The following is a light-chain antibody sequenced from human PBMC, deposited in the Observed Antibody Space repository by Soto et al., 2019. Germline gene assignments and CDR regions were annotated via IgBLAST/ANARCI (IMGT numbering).Light chain of an antibody. CDR3: QSYDYSLNAIL. CDR2: GNT. V-gene: IGLV1-40*01. J-gene: IGLJ2*01. Sequence: QSVLTQPPSVSGAPGQRVTISCTGTSSNIGAGFDVHWYQQIPGTAPKLLIFGNTNRPSGVPERFSGARSGASASLAISEPQAEDEAVYYCQSYDYSLNAILFGGGTKLTVL. CDR1: SSNIGAGFD.